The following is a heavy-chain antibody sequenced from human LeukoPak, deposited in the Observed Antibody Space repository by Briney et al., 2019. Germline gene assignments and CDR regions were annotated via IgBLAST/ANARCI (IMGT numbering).Heavy chain of an antibody. D-gene: IGHD5-24*01. CDR1: GFTLRSYA. CDR3: GKGDNNYYYDY. V-gene: IGHV3-23*01. CDR2: ISSSGADI. J-gene: IGHJ4*02. Sequence: GGSLRLSCAASGFTLRSYAMNWVRQAPGKGLEWVSVISSSGADIFYADSVKGRFTISRDTSKNTLYLQMSSLRVEDTAVYYCGKGDNNYYYDYWGQGTLVTVSS.